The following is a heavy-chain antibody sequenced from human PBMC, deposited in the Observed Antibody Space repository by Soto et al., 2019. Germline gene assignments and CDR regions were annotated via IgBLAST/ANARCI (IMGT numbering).Heavy chain of an antibody. CDR3: TRELCTGGGCDTNWFDP. CDR1: GFIFSRYN. Sequence: EVQLVESGGGLVKPGGSLRLSCAASGFIFSRYNMNWVRQTPGKGLEWVSSISGTYNYIYYADSVKGRFNISRDNAKNSLYLQMNSLRPEDTAVYYCTRELCTGGGCDTNWFDPWGQGTLVTVSS. CDR2: ISGTYNYI. V-gene: IGHV3-21*01. D-gene: IGHD2-8*02. J-gene: IGHJ5*02.